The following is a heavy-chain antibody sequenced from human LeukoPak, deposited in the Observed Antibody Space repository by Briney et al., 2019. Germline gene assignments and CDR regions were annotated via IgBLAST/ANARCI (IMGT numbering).Heavy chain of an antibody. J-gene: IGHJ4*02. CDR1: GGSIISSSYY. V-gene: IGHV4-39*02. CDR2: IYYSGTT. CDR3: ARDLIVATTALGY. D-gene: IGHD5-12*01. Sequence: PSETLSLTCTVSGGSIISSSYYWGWIRQPPGKGLEWIGIIYYSGTTYYNPSLKSRVTISVDTSKNQFSLKLSSVTAADTAVYYCARDLIVATTALGYWGQGTLVTVSS.